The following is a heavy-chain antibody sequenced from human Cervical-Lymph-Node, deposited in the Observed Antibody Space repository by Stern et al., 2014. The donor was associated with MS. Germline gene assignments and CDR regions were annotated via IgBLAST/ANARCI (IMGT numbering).Heavy chain of an antibody. Sequence: EVQLVASGGDLVKWGASLNLSCAASGFTFISENINWVRQAPGKGLEWVSSISRSGAYTYYADSVKGRFTISRDNAQNSLYLQMNSLRGEDMGVYYCARGSGAIFADWGQGTLVTVSS. D-gene: IGHD3-9*01. CDR1: GFTFISEN. J-gene: IGHJ4*02. V-gene: IGHV3-21*01. CDR2: ISRSGAYT. CDR3: ARGSGAIFAD.